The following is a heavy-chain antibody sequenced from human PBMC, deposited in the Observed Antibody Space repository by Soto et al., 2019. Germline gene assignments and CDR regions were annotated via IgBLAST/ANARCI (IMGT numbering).Heavy chain of an antibody. V-gene: IGHV1-69*01. Sequence: QVQLVQSGAEVKKPGSSVKVSCRASGDSFSNYAVNWLRQAPGRGLEWMGGLIPVFGTSNYAEKFQGRLTITANESTSTAYMELSSLTSEDTAVYYCARAFRTGFYGIDVWGQGTTVSVSS. CDR1: GDSFSNYA. J-gene: IGHJ6*02. D-gene: IGHD2-21*01. CDR3: ARAFRTGFYGIDV. CDR2: LIPVFGTS.